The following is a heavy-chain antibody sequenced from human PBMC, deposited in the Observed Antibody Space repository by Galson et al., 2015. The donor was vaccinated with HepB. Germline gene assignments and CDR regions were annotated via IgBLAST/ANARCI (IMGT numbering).Heavy chain of an antibody. CDR2: IYSGGST. D-gene: IGHD4-17*01. Sequence: SLRLSCAASGFTVSSNYMSWVRQAPGKGLEWVSVIYSGGSTYYADSVKGRFTISRDNSKNTLYLQMNSLRAEDTAVYYCASGGRGDYGDAFDIWGQGTMVTVSS. CDR1: GFTVSSNY. V-gene: IGHV3-66*02. CDR3: ASGGRGDYGDAFDI. J-gene: IGHJ3*02.